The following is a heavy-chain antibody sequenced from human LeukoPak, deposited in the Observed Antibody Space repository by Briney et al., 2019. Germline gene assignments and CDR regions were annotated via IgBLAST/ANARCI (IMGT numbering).Heavy chain of an antibody. CDR3: ARPHSYGYNGAFDI. CDR1: GYSFTSYW. CDR2: IYPGESDT. J-gene: IGHJ3*02. Sequence: GESLQISCKGSGYSFTSYWIGWVRPMPGKGLEWMGIIYPGESDTRYSPSFQGQVTISADKSISTAYLQWSSLKASDTAMYYCARPHSYGYNGAFDIWGQGTMVTVSS. D-gene: IGHD5-18*01. V-gene: IGHV5-51*01.